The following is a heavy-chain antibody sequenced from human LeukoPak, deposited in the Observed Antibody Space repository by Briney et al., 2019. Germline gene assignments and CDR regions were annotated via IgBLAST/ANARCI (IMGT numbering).Heavy chain of an antibody. CDR3: ARDLNYGGNSGGYYY. J-gene: IGHJ4*02. D-gene: IGHD4-23*01. V-gene: IGHV1-46*01. CDR1: VYTFTSYY. Sequence: ASVKVSCKASVYTFTSYYMHWVRQAPGQGLEWMGIINPSGGSTSYAQKFQGRVTMTRDTSTSTVHMELSSLRSEGRAVYYCARDLNYGGNSGGYYYWGQGTLVTVSS. CDR2: INPSGGST.